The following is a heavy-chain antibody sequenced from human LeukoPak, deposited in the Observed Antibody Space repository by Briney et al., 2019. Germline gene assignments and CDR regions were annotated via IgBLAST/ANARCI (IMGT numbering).Heavy chain of an antibody. J-gene: IGHJ4*02. CDR1: GLTFSSSW. CDR2: INPEGSEK. CDR3: ARDLAYSRLDY. D-gene: IGHD5-18*01. V-gene: IGHV3-7*01. Sequence: HPGGSLRLSCAVSGLTFSSSWVDWVRQAPGKGLEWVASINPEGSEKYSADSVKGRFTISRDNAKNSLYLQMDSLRVEDTAFYYCARDLAYSRLDYWGQGMLVTVSS.